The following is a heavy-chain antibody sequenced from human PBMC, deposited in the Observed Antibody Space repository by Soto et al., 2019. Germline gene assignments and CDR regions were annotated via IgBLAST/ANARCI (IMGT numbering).Heavy chain of an antibody. CDR3: ARDSSGYNWFDP. D-gene: IGHD6-19*01. CDR2: IYHSGST. J-gene: IGHJ5*02. CDR1: GGSISSSNW. Sequence: SETLSLTCAVSGGSISSSNWWSWVRQPPGKGLERIGEIYHSGSTNYNPSLKSRVTISVDKSKNQFSLKLSSVTAADTAVYYCARDSSGYNWFDPWGQGTLVTVSS. V-gene: IGHV4-4*02.